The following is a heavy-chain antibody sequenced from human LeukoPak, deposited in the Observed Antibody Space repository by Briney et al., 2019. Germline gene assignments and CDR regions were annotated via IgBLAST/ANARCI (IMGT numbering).Heavy chain of an antibody. CDR3: AKDKYYYDRLFDY. J-gene: IGHJ4*02. CDR1: GGAISSYY. V-gene: IGHV3-23*01. CDR2: ISGSGGST. Sequence: ETLSLTCTVSGGAISSYYWSWIRQPAGKGLEWVSAISGSGGSTYYADSVKGRFTISRDNSKNTLYLQMNSLRAEDTAVYYCAKDKYYYDRLFDYWGQGTLVTVS. D-gene: IGHD3-22*01.